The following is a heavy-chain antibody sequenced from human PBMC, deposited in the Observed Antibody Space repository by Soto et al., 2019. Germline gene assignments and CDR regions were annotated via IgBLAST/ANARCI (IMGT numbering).Heavy chain of an antibody. Sequence: QVQLQESGPGLVKPSETLSLTCSVSGDSISSHNWSWIRQSPGKGLEWIGYIFYSGTTDYNPSLRSRVTMSLDTANKKISLNLSSVTAADTAVYYCARDHGSRWYFDSWGQGTLVTVSS. D-gene: IGHD6-13*01. CDR3: ARDHGSRWYFDS. CDR2: IFYSGTT. V-gene: IGHV4-59*11. CDR1: GDSISSHN. J-gene: IGHJ4*02.